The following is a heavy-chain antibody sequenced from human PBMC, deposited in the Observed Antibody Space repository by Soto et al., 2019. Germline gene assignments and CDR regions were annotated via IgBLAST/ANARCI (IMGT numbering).Heavy chain of an antibody. D-gene: IGHD3-22*01. V-gene: IGHV2-5*02. J-gene: IGHJ4*02. CDR3: AHLFDDSSGCHFDY. Sequence: QITLKESGPTLVKPTQTLTLTCTFSGFSLSTSGVGVGWIRQPPGKALEWLALIYWDDDKRYSPSLKSRLTITTDTSKNQVVLTMTNMDPVDTATYYCAHLFDDSSGCHFDYWGQGTLVTVSS. CDR2: IYWDDDK. CDR1: GFSLSTSGVG.